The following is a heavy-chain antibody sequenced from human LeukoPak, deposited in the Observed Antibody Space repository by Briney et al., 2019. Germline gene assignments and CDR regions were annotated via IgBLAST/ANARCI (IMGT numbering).Heavy chain of an antibody. V-gene: IGHV3-30-3*01. Sequence: GRSLRLSCAASGFAFSSYAMHWVRQGPGKGLEWVALVSYDGGSKYYADSVKGRITISRDNSKNTLHLQMNSLRTEDTAVYYCARRAGIAVAGTSIFDYWGQGTLVTVSS. D-gene: IGHD6-19*01. CDR3: ARRAGIAVAGTSIFDY. J-gene: IGHJ4*02. CDR2: VSYDGGSK. CDR1: GFAFSSYA.